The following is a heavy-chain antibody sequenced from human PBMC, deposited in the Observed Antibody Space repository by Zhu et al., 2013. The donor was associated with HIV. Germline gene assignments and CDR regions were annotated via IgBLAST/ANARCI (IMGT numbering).Heavy chain of an antibody. J-gene: IGHJ4*02. CDR3: ARADRVVIDY. CDR2: INPKSGGT. D-gene: IGHD3-22*01. CDR1: GYTFTGYY. Sequence: QVQLVQSGAEVKKPGASVKVSCRTSGYTFTGYYIHWVRQTPGQGLEWMGWINPKSGGTKYAQKFQGRVTMTRDTSIRTAYVELSRLISDDTAVYYCARADRVVIDYWGQGTLVTVSS. V-gene: IGHV1-2*02.